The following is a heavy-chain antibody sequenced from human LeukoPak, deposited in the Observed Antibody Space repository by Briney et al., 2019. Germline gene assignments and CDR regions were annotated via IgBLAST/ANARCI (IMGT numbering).Heavy chain of an antibody. CDR2: IYYSGST. CDR3: ARSKGWFDP. V-gene: IGHV4-59*08. CDR1: GGSISSYY. Sequence: SETLSLACTVSGGSISSYYWSWIRQPPGKGLEWIGYIYYSGSTNYNPSLKSRVTISVDTSKNQFSLKLSSVTAADTAVYYCARSKGWFDPWGQGTLVTVSS. J-gene: IGHJ5*02.